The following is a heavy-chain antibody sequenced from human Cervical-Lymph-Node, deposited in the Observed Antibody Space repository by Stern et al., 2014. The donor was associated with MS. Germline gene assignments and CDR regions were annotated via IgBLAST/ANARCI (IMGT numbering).Heavy chain of an antibody. Sequence: EVQLVASGAEVKKPGESLTISCKLSGYSFTLYYIAWVRQMPGKGLGVMVFFYPYDSDTTYSPSFQGQVTISADKAITTAYLQWSSLRASDTAMYYCARHVQGFDYWGQGTLVTVSS. CDR2: FYPYDSDT. CDR3: ARHVQGFDY. J-gene: IGHJ4*02. V-gene: IGHV5-51*01. CDR1: GYSFTLYY.